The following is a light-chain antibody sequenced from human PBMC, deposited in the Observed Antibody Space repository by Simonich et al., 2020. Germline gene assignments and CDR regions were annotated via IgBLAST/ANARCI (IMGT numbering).Light chain of an antibody. Sequence: NFMLTQPHSVSESPGKTVTISCTRSSGSIASKYVQWYQQRPGSAPTTVIYEDNQRPSGVPDRFSGSIDSSSNSASLTISGLKTEDEADYYCQSYDSSNHRGVFGGGTKLTVL. J-gene: IGLJ2*01. CDR1: SGSIASKY. CDR3: QSYDSSNHRGV. V-gene: IGLV6-57*03. CDR2: EDN.